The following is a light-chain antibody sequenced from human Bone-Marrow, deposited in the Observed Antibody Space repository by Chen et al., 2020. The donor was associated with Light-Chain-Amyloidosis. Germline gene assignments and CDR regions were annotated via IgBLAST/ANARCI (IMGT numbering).Light chain of an antibody. CDR3: TAWDDSLNVRV. CDR1: SSNIGRNT. J-gene: IGLJ2*01. V-gene: IGLV1-44*01. Sequence: QSVLTQPPSASATPGQRVNISCSGASSNIGRNTVNGYQQLPGAAPQLVIYSNDQRPIGVSYRFSGSKSGTSSSLASTGLRSEDEADYYCTAWDDSLNVRVFGGGTKLTVL. CDR2: SND.